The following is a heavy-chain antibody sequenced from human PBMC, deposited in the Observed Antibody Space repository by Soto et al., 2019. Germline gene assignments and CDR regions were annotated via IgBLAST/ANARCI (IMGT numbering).Heavy chain of an antibody. CDR3: ARGFRADTTPWGVTKYHYEGSDV. J-gene: IGHJ6*02. D-gene: IGHD3-16*01. CDR2: IWFDGSKT. Sequence: QVQLVESGGGAVHPGTSLKLSCAASGFNFNSHGMHWVRQAPGKGLEWVAAIWFDGSKTYYADSLEGRFTISRDNSRNAVDLQMNGLRVDDTAVYYCARGFRADTTPWGVTKYHYEGSDVWGQGTTVTVSS. V-gene: IGHV3-33*01. CDR1: GFNFNSHG.